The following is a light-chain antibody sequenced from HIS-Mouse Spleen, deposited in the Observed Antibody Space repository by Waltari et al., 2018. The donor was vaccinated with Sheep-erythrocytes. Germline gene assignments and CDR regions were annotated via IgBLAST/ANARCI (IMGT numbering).Light chain of an antibody. CDR3: QAWDSSTVV. CDR1: SRDVGGYNH. Sequence: QSALTQPRSVSGSPGQSVTISCTGTSRDVGGYNHAPWYQQHPGKAPKLMIYEDSKRPSGVSNRFSGSKSGNTASLTISGTQAMDEADYYCQAWDSSTVVFGGGTKLTVL. CDR2: EDS. V-gene: IGLV2-11*01. J-gene: IGLJ2*01.